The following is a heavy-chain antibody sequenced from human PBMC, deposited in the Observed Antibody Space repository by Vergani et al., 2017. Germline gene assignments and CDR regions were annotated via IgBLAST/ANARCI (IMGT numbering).Heavy chain of an antibody. Sequence: QVQLVQSGAEVMQPGASVKVSCKTSGYIFTSDDIDWVRQAPGQGLEWMGRITPQNGGTQYAEKFKGRVTMTRDTSITTAYMELTSLTSDDTAVYYCVRGGTFDWLSTWGQGTLVTVSS. CDR1: GYIFTSDD. D-gene: IGHD3-9*01. V-gene: IGHV1-2*02. J-gene: IGHJ5*02. CDR3: VRGGTFDWLST. CDR2: ITPQNGGT.